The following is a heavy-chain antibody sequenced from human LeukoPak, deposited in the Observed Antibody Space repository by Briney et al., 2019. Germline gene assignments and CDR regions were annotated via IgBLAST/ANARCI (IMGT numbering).Heavy chain of an antibody. CDR3: ARGGGGSGDYSYYYMDV. J-gene: IGHJ6*03. Sequence: ASVKVSCKASGYTFTIYYMHWVRQAPGQGLEWMGIINPKDDSTIYAQKFQGRVTMTMDMSTSTVYMELRRLRSEDTAVSSCARGGGGSGDYSYYYMDVWGKGTTVTISS. CDR2: INPKDDST. D-gene: IGHD6-19*01. CDR1: GYTFTIYY. V-gene: IGHV1-46*01.